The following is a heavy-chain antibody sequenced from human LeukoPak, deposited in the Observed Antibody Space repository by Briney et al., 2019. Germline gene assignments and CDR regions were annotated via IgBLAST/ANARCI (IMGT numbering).Heavy chain of an antibody. D-gene: IGHD4-11*01. CDR1: GRSFSGYY. Sequence: SETLSLTCAVYGRSFSGYYWSWIRQPPGKGLEWIGEINHSGSTNYNPSLKSRVTISVDTSKNQFSLKLSSVTAADTAVYYCASAEDTVTTEFDYWGQGTLVTVSS. J-gene: IGHJ4*02. CDR3: ASAEDTVTTEFDY. CDR2: INHSGST. V-gene: IGHV4-34*01.